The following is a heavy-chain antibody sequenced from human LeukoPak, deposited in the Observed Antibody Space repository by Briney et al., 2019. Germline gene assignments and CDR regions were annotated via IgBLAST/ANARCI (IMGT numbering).Heavy chain of an antibody. Sequence: GASVKVSCKASGYTFTSYYMHWVRQAPGRGLEWMGIINPSGGSTSYAQKFQGRVTMTRDTSTSTVYMELSSLRSDDTAVYYCAREEYEPDAFDIWGQGTMVTVSS. D-gene: IGHD2/OR15-2a*01. V-gene: IGHV1-46*01. CDR2: INPSGGST. CDR3: AREEYEPDAFDI. CDR1: GYTFTSYY. J-gene: IGHJ3*02.